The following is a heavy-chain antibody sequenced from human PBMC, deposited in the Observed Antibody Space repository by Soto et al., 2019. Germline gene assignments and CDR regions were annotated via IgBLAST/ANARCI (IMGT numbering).Heavy chain of an antibody. CDR1: GYRFSMSG. CDR2: ISGYNGKT. J-gene: IGHJ6*02. CDR3: AREGPRPYYYYGMDV. V-gene: IGHV1-18*01. Sequence: QVQLVQSGAEVKKPGASVNVSCKSSGYRFSMSGISWVRQAPVQGLEWMGWISGYNGKTNYEQKFQDRVTMTTDTSTNMAYMELRSLRSDDTAVYYCAREGPRPYYYYGMDVWGQGTTVTVSS.